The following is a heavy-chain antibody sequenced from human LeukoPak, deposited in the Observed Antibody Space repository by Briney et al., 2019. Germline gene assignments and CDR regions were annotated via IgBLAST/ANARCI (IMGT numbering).Heavy chain of an antibody. D-gene: IGHD5-12*01. Sequence: PSQTLSLTCAVSGGSISSGGYSWGWIRQPPGKGLEWIGYIYHSGSTYYNPSLKSRVTISVDRSKNQFSLKLSSVTAADTAVYYCARENSGCIDYWGQGTLVTVSS. CDR2: IYHSGST. CDR3: ARENSGCIDY. V-gene: IGHV4-30-2*01. J-gene: IGHJ4*02. CDR1: GGSISSGGYS.